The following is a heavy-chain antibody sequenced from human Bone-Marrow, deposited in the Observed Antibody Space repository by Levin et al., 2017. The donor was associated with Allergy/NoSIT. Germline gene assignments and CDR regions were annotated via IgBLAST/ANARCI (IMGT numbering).Heavy chain of an antibody. Sequence: PGGSLRLSCEASGFSLSSHTMNWVRQAPGKGLEWISYISSSGTTIYYADSVKGRFTISRDNAKNTLYLDLNSLKPEDTAHYFCARETTSGTGVLDSWGQGTLVTVSP. CDR2: ISSSGTTI. V-gene: IGHV3-48*01. CDR1: GFSLSSHT. D-gene: IGHD3-10*01. J-gene: IGHJ4*02. CDR3: ARETTSGTGVLDS.